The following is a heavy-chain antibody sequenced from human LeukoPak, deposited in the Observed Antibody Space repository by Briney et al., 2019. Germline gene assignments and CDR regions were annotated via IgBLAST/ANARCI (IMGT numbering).Heavy chain of an antibody. Sequence: GGSLRLSCAAYGFTFSSYSIYWVRQAPGKGLEWISYISSSSVIDYADSVKGRFTVSRDNAKNSLFLQMNSLRAEDTAVYYCARGAYSGRSSYFDYWGQGTLVTVSS. V-gene: IGHV3-48*01. CDR3: ARGAYSGRSSYFDY. D-gene: IGHD3-10*01. CDR1: GFTFSSYS. CDR2: ISSSSVI. J-gene: IGHJ4*02.